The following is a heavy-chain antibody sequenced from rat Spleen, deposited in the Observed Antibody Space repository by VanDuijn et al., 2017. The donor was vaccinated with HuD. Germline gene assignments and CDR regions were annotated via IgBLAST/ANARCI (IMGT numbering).Heavy chain of an antibody. CDR1: DYSITRNY. J-gene: IGHJ3*01. CDR3: ARQDNYVGFAY. CDR2: ISYSGST. Sequence: EVRLQESGPGLVKPSQSLSLTCSVTDYSITRNYWGWIRKFPGNKMEWMGYISYSGSTTYNPSLKARISITRDLSKNQFFLQLNSVSTEDTAIYYCARQDNYVGFAYWGQGTLVTVSS. D-gene: IGHD1-10*01. V-gene: IGHV3-1*01.